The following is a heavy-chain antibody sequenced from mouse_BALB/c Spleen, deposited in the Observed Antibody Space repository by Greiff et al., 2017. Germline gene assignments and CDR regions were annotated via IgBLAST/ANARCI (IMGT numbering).Heavy chain of an antibody. CDR1: GYTFTSYW. J-gene: IGHJ4*01. D-gene: IGHD2-4*01. Sequence: QVQLQQPGAELVKPGASVKLSCKASGYTFTSYWMHWVKQRPGQGLEWIGEINPSNGRTNYNEKFKSKATLTVDKSSSTAYMQLSSLTSEDSAVFYCARTTMITHMDYWGQGTSVTVSS. CDR3: ARTTMITHMDY. V-gene: IGHV1S81*02. CDR2: INPSNGRT.